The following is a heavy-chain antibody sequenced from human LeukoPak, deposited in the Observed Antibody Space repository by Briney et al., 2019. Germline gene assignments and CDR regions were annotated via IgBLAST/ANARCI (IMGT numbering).Heavy chain of an antibody. V-gene: IGHV1-8*01. J-gene: IGHJ4*02. Sequence: ASVKVACKSSGYTFTSYDVNWFRQATGQGLEWMGWMNPNSGNTGYAQKFQGRVSLTRDTSISTAYMELSSLRSEDTAVYYCAKNIALTGEFDSWGQGTLVTVSS. D-gene: IGHD7-27*01. CDR1: GYTFTSYD. CDR3: AKNIALTGEFDS. CDR2: MNPNSGNT.